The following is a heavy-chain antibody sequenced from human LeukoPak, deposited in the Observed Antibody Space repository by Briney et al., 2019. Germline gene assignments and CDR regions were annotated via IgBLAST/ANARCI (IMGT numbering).Heavy chain of an antibody. CDR1: GFTFSDYY. CDR3: ARSPVTTSDRRYHFDY. V-gene: IGHV3-11*01. D-gene: IGHD4-17*01. CDR2: ISSSGSTI. Sequence: GGSLRPSCAASGFTFSDYYMSWIRQAPGKGLEWVSYISSSGSTIYYADSVKGRFTISRDNAKNSLYLQMNSLRAEDTAVYYCARSPVTTSDRRYHFDYWGQGTLVTVSS. J-gene: IGHJ4*02.